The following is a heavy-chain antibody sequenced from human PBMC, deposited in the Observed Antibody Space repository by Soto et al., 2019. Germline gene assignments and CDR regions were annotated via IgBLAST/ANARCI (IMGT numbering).Heavy chain of an antibody. CDR3: ATGQYFDF. V-gene: IGHV3-74*01. Sequence: GGSLRLSCAASGFTFDTYWMNWVRQAPGKGPEWLSGINSDGTISSYADSVKGRFIITRDDSRATVFLQMNSLKTEDTAVYYCATGQYFDFWGHGIQVTVSS. CDR2: INSDGTIS. J-gene: IGHJ4*01. CDR1: GFTFDTYW.